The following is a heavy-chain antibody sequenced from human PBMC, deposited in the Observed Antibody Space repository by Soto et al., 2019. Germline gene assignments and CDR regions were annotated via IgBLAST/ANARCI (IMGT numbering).Heavy chain of an antibody. CDR3: AKDPKYGSGWYGVAFEI. D-gene: IGHD6-19*01. V-gene: IGHV3-23*01. J-gene: IGHJ3*02. CDR1: GLTFSSYA. Sequence: GGSLRLSCAASGLTFSSYAMSWVRQAPGQELEWVSAISGSGGSTYYADSVKGRFTISRDNSKNTLYLQMKRVRAEDTAVSYCAKDPKYGSGWYGVAFEIRGHGTMVTASS. CDR2: ISGSGGST.